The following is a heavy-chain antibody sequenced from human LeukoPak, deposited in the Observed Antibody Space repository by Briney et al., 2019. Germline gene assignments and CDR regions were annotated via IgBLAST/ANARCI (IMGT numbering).Heavy chain of an antibody. CDR2: INPNSGGT. D-gene: IGHD3-3*01. V-gene: IGHV1-2*06. J-gene: IGHJ4*02. CDR3: ARARVLRFLEWLPNS. CDR1: GYTLTELS. Sequence: ASVKVSCKVSGYTLTELSMHWVRQAPGQGLEWMGRINPNSGGTNYAQKFQCRVTMTRDTSISTAYMELSRLRSDDTAVYYCARARVLRFLEWLPNSWGQGTLVTVSS.